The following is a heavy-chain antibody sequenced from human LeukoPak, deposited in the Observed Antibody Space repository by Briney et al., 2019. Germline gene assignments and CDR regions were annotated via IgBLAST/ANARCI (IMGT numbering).Heavy chain of an antibody. CDR1: GFTFSRYS. V-gene: IGHV3-21*01. CDR2: ISSSSSYT. D-gene: IGHD6-13*01. J-gene: IGHJ4*02. CDR3: ARDEGLGS. Sequence: GGSLRLSCAASGFTFSRYSMNWVRQAPGKGLEWVSSISSSSSYTYYADSVKGRFTISRDNAKNSLDLQMNSLRAEDTAVYYCARDEGLGSRGQGTLVTVSS.